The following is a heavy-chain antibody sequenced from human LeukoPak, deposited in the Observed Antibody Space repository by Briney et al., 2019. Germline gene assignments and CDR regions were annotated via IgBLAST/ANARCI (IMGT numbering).Heavy chain of an antibody. V-gene: IGHV3-23*02. CDR3: VAMVRRVIDY. D-gene: IGHD3-10*01. J-gene: IGHJ4*01. Sequence: GVSLPLSYPASGFHFRTSALTWGRQAPGKGLEWVSSINNSGTDTYYEDSVKGRFTISRDNSKNTLYLQMSSLRAEERAVHYCVAMVRRVIDYWGHGTLVTVSS. CDR1: GFHFRTSA. CDR2: INNSGTDT.